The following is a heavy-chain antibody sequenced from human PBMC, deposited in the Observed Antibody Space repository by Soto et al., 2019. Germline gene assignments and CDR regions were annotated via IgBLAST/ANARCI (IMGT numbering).Heavy chain of an antibody. CDR1: GGTFSSYA. Sequence: QVQLVQSGAEVKKPGSSVKVSCKASGGTFSSYAISWVRQAPGQGLEWMGGIIPIFGTASYAQKFQGRVTITADESTSTAYMELSSLRSEDTAVYYCARENSGRDILTGYLLYYYYGMDVWGQGTTVTVSS. CDR2: IIPIFGTA. D-gene: IGHD3-9*01. J-gene: IGHJ6*02. V-gene: IGHV1-69*01. CDR3: ARENSGRDILTGYLLYYYYGMDV.